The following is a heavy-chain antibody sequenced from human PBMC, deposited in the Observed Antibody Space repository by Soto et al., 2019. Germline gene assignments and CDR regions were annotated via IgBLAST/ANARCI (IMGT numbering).Heavy chain of an antibody. CDR1: DGSFSGYY. Sequence: SETLSLTCGVYDGSFSGYYLSWIRQPPGKGLEWIGEINHSGSTNYNPSLKSRVTISVDTSKNQFSLKLSSVTAADTAVYYCARVRGRFLEWLLYGYFDYWGQGTLVTVSS. CDR2: INHSGST. CDR3: ARVRGRFLEWLLYGYFDY. D-gene: IGHD3-3*01. J-gene: IGHJ4*02. V-gene: IGHV4-34*01.